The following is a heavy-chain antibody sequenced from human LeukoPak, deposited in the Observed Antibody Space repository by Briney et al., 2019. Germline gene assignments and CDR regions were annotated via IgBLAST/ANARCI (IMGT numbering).Heavy chain of an antibody. J-gene: IGHJ5*02. CDR1: GDAISSYY. CDR3: ARVLRQQLVTGWFDP. Sequence: SETLSLTCTVSGDAISSYYWSWIRPPPGGGLEWVGYIYHSGSTNYNPSLKSRVTISLDTSKNQFSLNLISVTAADTAVYYCARVLRQQLVTGWFDPWGQGTLVTVSS. D-gene: IGHD6-13*01. CDR2: IYHSGST. V-gene: IGHV4-59*01.